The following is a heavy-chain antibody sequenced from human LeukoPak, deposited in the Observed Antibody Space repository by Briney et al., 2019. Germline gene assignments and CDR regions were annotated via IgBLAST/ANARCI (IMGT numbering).Heavy chain of an antibody. CDR2: IYTSGST. D-gene: IGHD1-26*01. CDR1: GGSMSSYF. J-gene: IGHJ3*02. Sequence: PSETLSLTCTVSGGSMSSYFWSWIRQPAGKGLEWIGRIYTSGSTDYNPSLMSRVTMSVDTSRNQFSLKLSSVTAADTAVYYCARGPGGGSYSDAFDIWGQGTMVTVSS. V-gene: IGHV4-4*07. CDR3: ARGPGGGSYSDAFDI.